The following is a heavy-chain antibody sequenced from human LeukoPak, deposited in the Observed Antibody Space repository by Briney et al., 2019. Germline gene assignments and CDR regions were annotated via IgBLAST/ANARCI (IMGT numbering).Heavy chain of an antibody. CDR1: GFPSDDYA. CDR2: ISWNSGSI. D-gene: IGHD3-22*01. J-gene: IGHJ4*02. Sequence: PGGSLRLSCAASGFPSDDYAMHWVRQAPGKGLELVSGISWNSGSIGYADSVKGRFTISRDNAKNSLYLQMNSLRAEDTALYYCAKGGLYYYDSSGYLDYWGQGTLVTVSS. CDR3: AKGGLYYYDSSGYLDY. V-gene: IGHV3-9*02.